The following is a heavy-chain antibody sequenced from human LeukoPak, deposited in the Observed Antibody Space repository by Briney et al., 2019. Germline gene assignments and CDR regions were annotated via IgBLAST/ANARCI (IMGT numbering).Heavy chain of an antibody. J-gene: IGHJ3*02. CDR1: GESFSGY. V-gene: IGHV4-34*01. CDR3: ARRPSPPDAFDI. Sequence: SETLSLTCAVSGESFSGYWSWIRQPPGKGLEWIGETYKSGKTEYNPSLKSRVTISVDRSNNQFSLNLYPVTAADTAVYYCARRPSPPDAFDIWGQGTVVIVSS. CDR2: TYKSGKT.